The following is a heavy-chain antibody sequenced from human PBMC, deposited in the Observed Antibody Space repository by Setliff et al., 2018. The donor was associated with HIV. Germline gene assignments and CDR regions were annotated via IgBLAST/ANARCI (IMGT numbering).Heavy chain of an antibody. D-gene: IGHD3-16*01. CDR2: MYSSGTT. CDR1: GASLSGSTYY. V-gene: IGHV4-39*01. J-gene: IGHJ6*03. Sequence: SETLSLTCTVSGASLSGSTYYWGWIRQPPGKGLEWIGTMYSSGTTYYNPSLKSRVTISVDTAKNQFSLKLTSVTAADTAVYYCARGVGGYSARKDRELNYYFYIDVWDKGTTVTVS. CDR3: ARGVGGYSARKDRELNYYFYIDV.